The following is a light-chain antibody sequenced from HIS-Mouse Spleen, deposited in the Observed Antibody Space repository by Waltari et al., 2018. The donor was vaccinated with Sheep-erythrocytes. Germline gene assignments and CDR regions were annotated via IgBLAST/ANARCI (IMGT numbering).Light chain of an antibody. V-gene: IGLV2-11*01. CDR1: SRDVGGYNY. CDR3: CSNAGSYTFWV. CDR2: DVS. J-gene: IGLJ3*02. Sequence: QSALTQPRSVSGSPGQSVTISCTGTSRDVGGYNYVSWYQQHPGKAPKLMIYDVSKRPSGVPDRFSGSKSGNTASLTISGLQAEDEADYYCCSNAGSYTFWVFGGGTKLTVL.